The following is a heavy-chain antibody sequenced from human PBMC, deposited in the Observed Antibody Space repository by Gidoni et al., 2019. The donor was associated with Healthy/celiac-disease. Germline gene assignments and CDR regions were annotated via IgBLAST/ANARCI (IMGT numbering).Heavy chain of an antibody. Sequence: IIPIFGTANYAQKFQGRVTITADESTSTAYMELSSLRSEDTAVYYCARGVGATTGVTLDYWGQGTLVTVSS. J-gene: IGHJ4*02. CDR2: IIPIFGTA. V-gene: IGHV1-69*01. CDR3: ARGVGATTGVTLDY. D-gene: IGHD1-26*01.